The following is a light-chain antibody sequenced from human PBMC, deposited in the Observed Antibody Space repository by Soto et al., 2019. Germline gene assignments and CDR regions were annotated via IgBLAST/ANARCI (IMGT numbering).Light chain of an antibody. CDR2: DVS. CDR1: SSYVGGYTY. CDR3: CSYAGSYTYV. J-gene: IGLJ1*01. V-gene: IGLV2-11*01. Sequence: QSALTQPPSVSGSPGQSVTISCTGTSSYVGGYTYVSWYQQHPGKAPKLMIYDVSKRPSGIPDRFSGFKSGNTASLTISGLQAEDEADYYCCSYAGSYTYVFGTGTKVTVL.